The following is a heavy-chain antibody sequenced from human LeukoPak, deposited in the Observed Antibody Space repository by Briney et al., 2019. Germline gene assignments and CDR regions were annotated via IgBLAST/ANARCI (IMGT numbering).Heavy chain of an antibody. CDR1: GFTFSCYW. V-gene: IGHV3-74*01. J-gene: IGHJ4*02. CDR2: INSDGTST. D-gene: IGHD5-18*01. CDR3: ARGSYGYDY. Sequence: GGSLRIFCAASGFTFSCYWMHWGRQGPGKGLVWVSRINSDGTSTTYADSVKGRFTISRDNAKNTLYLQMDSLRAEDTAVYYCARGSYGYDYWGQGTLVTVSS.